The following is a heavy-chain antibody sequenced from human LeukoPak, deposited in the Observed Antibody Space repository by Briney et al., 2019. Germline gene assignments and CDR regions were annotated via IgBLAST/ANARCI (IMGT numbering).Heavy chain of an antibody. V-gene: IGHV3-66*01. CDR1: GFTVSSNY. CDR2: IYSGGST. D-gene: IGHD6-13*01. Sequence: GGSLRLSCAASGFTVSSNYMSWVRQAPGKGLEWVSVIYSGGSTYYAASVKGRFTISRDNSKNTLYLQMNSLRAEDTAVYYCARTGYSSSWYVGFDYWGQGTLVTVSS. J-gene: IGHJ4*02. CDR3: ARTGYSSSWYVGFDY.